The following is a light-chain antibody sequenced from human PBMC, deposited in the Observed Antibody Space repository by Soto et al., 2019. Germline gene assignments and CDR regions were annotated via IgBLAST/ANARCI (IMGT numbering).Light chain of an antibody. CDR2: RNE. J-gene: IGLJ2*01. CDR3: ATWDDNMSGV. Sequence: QAVVTQPPSASGTPGQRVTISCSGSTSNIGSNYVYWYQQFPGSAPKLLISRNEQRPSGVPDRFSGSKSGTSASLAISGLRPEDEADYYCATWDDNMSGVFGGGTKLTVL. V-gene: IGLV1-47*01. CDR1: TSNIGSNY.